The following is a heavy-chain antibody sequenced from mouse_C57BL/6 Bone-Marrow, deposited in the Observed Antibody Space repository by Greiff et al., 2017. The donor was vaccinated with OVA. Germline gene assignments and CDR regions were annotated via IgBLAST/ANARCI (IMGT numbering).Heavy chain of an antibody. D-gene: IGHD1-1*01. CDR3: ARAGISTVVEGFDY. Sequence: VQLQQSGAELVRPGASVKLSCKASGYTFTSYGISWVKQRTGQGLEWIGEIYPRSGNTYYNEKFKGKATLTADKASSTAYMELRSLTSEDSAVYFCARAGISTVVEGFDYGGQGTTLTVSS. J-gene: IGHJ2*01. CDR1: GYTFTSYG. V-gene: IGHV1-81*01. CDR2: IYPRSGNT.